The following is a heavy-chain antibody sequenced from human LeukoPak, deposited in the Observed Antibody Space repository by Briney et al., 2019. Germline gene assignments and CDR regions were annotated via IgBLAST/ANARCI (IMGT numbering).Heavy chain of an antibody. Sequence: ASVKVSCKASGGTLSNFDIHWVRQGPGQGLEWMGGISPIFGTTNYAQNFQGRVTFTADESTNTAYMEVNSLRSEDTAVYYCAAEHEKVDYRSTWFDPWGQGTLVTVSS. D-gene: IGHD4/OR15-4a*01. CDR3: AAEHEKVDYRSTWFDP. J-gene: IGHJ5*02. CDR2: ISPIFGTT. CDR1: GGTLSNFD. V-gene: IGHV1-69*13.